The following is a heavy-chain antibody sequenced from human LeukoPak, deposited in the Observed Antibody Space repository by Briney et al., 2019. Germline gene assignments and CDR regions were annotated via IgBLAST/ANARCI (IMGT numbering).Heavy chain of an antibody. CDR2: IKSKTDGGTT. D-gene: IGHD2-2*01. CDR1: GFTFSNAC. CDR3: TTDPQVLPADQFDY. J-gene: IGHJ4*02. Sequence: PGGSLRLSCEASGFTFSNACMSWVRQAPGKGLEWVGRIKSKTDGGTTDYAAPVKGRFTISRDDSKTTLYLQMNSLKTEDTAVYYCTTDPQVLPADQFDYWGQGTLVTVSS. V-gene: IGHV3-15*01.